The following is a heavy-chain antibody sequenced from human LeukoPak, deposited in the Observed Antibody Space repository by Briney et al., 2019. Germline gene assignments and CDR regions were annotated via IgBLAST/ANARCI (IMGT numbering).Heavy chain of an antibody. CDR1: GGSFSGYY. J-gene: IGHJ4*02. V-gene: IGHV4-34*01. Sequence: SETLSLTCAVYGGSFSGYYWSWIRQPPGKGLEWIGEINHSGSTNYNPSLKSRVTISVDTSRDQFSLKLSSVTAADTAVYYCARGRVSAYSGSYGYWGQGTLVTVSS. CDR3: ARGRVSAYSGSYGY. D-gene: IGHD1-26*01. CDR2: INHSGST.